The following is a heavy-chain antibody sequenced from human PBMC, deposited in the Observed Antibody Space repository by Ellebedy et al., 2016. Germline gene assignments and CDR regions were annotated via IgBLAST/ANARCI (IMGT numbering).Heavy chain of an antibody. J-gene: IGHJ6*02. V-gene: IGHV4-34*01. CDR1: GGSFSGYY. CDR2: INHSGST. CDR3: ASLPRPGYYYYGMDV. Sequence: SETLSLTXDVYGGSFSGYYWSWIRQPPGKGLEWIGEINHSGSTNYNPSLKSRVTISVDTSKNQFSLKLSSVTAADTAVYYCASLPRPGYYYYGMDVWGQGTTVTVSS.